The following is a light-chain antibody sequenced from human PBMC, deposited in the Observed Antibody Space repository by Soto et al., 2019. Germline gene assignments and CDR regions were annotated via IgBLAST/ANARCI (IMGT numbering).Light chain of an antibody. CDR3: ATWDDSLNGHVV. J-gene: IGLJ2*01. CDR2: SNN. Sequence: QTVVTQPPSASGTPGQRVTISXSXXXXXXGSNTVNWYQQLPGTAPKLLIYSNNQRPSGVPDRFSGSKSGTSASLAISGPQSEDEADYYCATWDDSLNGHVVFGGGTKLTVL. V-gene: IGLV1-44*01. CDR1: XXXXGSNT.